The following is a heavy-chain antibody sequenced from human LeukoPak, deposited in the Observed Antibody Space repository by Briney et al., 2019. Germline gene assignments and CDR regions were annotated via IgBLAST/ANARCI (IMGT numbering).Heavy chain of an antibody. D-gene: IGHD6-19*01. CDR1: GGPFSGYY. Sequence: PSETLSLTCAVYGGPFSGYYWSWIRQPPGKGLGWIGEINHSGSTNYNPSLKSRVTISVDTSKNQFSLKLSSVTAADTAVYYCASQYSSGWYGVNYWGQGTLVTVSS. CDR3: ASQYSSGWYGVNY. CDR2: INHSGST. V-gene: IGHV4-34*01. J-gene: IGHJ4*02.